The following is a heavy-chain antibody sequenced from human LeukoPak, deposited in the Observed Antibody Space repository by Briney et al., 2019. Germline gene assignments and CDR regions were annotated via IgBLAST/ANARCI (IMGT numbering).Heavy chain of an antibody. V-gene: IGHV3-23*01. J-gene: IGHJ4*02. CDR1: GFTFSSYG. CDR2: IETGGAST. Sequence: GGSLRLSCAASGFTFSSYGMSWVRQAPGKGLEWVSAIETGGASTYYADSVKGRFTISRDNSKNTLYLQMNSLRAEDTAVYYCAREALYCTSTSCYGYFDSWGQGTLVTVSS. D-gene: IGHD2-2*01. CDR3: AREALYCTSTSCYGYFDS.